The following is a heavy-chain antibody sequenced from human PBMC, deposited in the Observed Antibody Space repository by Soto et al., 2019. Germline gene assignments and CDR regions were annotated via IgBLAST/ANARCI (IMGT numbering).Heavy chain of an antibody. J-gene: IGHJ4*02. CDR1: GYTFTDYY. V-gene: IGHV1-2*02. CDR2: VNPTSGGT. D-gene: IGHD6-19*01. Sequence: ASVKVSCKASGYTFTDYYMHWVRQAPGQGLEWMGWVNPTSGGTSYAQNFQGRVTMTRDTSISTAYMELSRLSSDDTAVYYCSRASAVAGGSSNSLPNDYWGQGTLVTVSS. CDR3: SRASAVAGGSSNSLPNDY.